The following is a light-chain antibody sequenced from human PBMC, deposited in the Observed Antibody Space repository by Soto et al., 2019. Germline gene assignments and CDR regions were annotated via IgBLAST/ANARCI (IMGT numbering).Light chain of an antibody. CDR3: SSHTSYSTRV. V-gene: IGLV2-14*01. CDR1: SSDVGGYNY. J-gene: IGLJ1*01. Sequence: QSALTQPASVSGSPGQSIAISCTGTSSDVGGYNYVSWYQQHPGKAPKLMIHEVSNRPSGISDRFSGSKSGNTASLPISGLQADDEADYDCSSHTSYSTRVFGTGTKLTVL. CDR2: EVS.